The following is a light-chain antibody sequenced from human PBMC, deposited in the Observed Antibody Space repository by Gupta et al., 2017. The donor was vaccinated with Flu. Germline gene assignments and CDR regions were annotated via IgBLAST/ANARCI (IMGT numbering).Light chain of an antibody. V-gene: IGLV6-57*01. CDR1: SGSIATNY. CDR2: EDN. J-gene: IGLJ2*01. Sequence: FMLTPPHSLSESPGKTVTISCTRSSGSIATNYVQWFQQRPGSSPTTVIYEDNHRLSGGPDRFSGSIDSSSNSAALTIAGLKTEDEADYYCQSYDSGNRDVVFGGGTKLTVL. CDR3: QSYDSGNRDVV.